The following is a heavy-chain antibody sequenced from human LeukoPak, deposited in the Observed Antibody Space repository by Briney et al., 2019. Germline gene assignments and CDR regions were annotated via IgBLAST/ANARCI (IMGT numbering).Heavy chain of an antibody. Sequence: GGPLRLSCAASGFTFSSYAMSWVRQAPGKGLEWVSAISGSGGSTYYADSVKGRFTISRDNSKNTLYLQMNSLRAEDTAVYYCAKDGPSSYNWNDGPYYYDSSGVRYWGQGTLVTVSS. V-gene: IGHV3-23*01. D-gene: IGHD3-22*01. CDR1: GFTFSSYA. CDR2: ISGSGGST. J-gene: IGHJ4*02. CDR3: AKDGPSSYNWNDGPYYYDSSGVRY.